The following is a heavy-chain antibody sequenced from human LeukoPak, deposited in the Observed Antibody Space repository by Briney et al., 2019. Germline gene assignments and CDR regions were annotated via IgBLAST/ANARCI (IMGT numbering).Heavy chain of an antibody. J-gene: IGHJ4*02. CDR2: IYHSGST. Sequence: SETLSLTCTVSGDPISSYYWSWIRQPPGKGLEWIGYIYHSGSTNYNPSLKSRVTISADPSKDQFSLKLASVTAADTAVYYCATGYSSTWYYFDYWGQGTLVTVSS. D-gene: IGHD6-13*01. CDR1: GDPISSYY. CDR3: ATGYSSTWYYFDY. V-gene: IGHV4-59*01.